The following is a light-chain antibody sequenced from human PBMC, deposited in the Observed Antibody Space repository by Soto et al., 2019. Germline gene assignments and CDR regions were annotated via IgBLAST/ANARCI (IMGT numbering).Light chain of an antibody. J-gene: IGKJ1*01. CDR1: QSISNH. CDR3: QQSYSSPPT. V-gene: IGKV1-39*01. Sequence: DMQMTQSPSSLSASVEDRVIITCPSSQSISNHLNWYQQKPGKAPKLLIFAASSLQSGVPSRFSGSRSGADFTLTISSLQPEDFATYYCQQSYSSPPTFGQGPVVDIK. CDR2: AAS.